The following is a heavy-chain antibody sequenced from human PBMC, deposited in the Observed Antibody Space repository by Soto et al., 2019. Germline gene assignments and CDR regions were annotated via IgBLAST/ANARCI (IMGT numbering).Heavy chain of an antibody. D-gene: IGHD1-26*01. CDR1: GYSFSSYW. J-gene: IGHJ6*02. CDR2: IYPGDSDT. V-gene: IGHV5-51*01. CDR3: AGPSGSYEVSGMDV. Sequence: GESLKISWKGSGYSFSSYWIGGVRQMPGKGLEGMGIIYPGDSDTRYSPSFQGKVTISADKSISTAYLQWSRLKASETAMYYCAGPSGSYEVSGMDVWGQGTTVTVSS.